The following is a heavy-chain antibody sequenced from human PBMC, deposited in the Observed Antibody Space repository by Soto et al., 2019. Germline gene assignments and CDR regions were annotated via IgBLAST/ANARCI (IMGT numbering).Heavy chain of an antibody. CDR2: IYYSGST. CDR3: ARVGDSNPLYYYYGMDV. Sequence: PSETLSLTCTVSGGSISSHYWSWIRRPPGKGLEWIGYIYYSGSTNYNPSLKSRVTISVDTSKNQFSLKLSSVTAADTAVYYCARVGDSNPLYYYYGMDVWGQGTTVTVSS. J-gene: IGHJ6*02. D-gene: IGHD4-4*01. CDR1: GGSISSHY. V-gene: IGHV4-59*11.